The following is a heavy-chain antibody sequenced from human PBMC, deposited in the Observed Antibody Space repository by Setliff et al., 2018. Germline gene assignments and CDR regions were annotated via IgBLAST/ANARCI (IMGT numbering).Heavy chain of an antibody. V-gene: IGHV1-46*01. CDR3: ARGGMAAAGRKGVFEY. Sequence: ASVKVSCKASGYTFTAYYMHWVRQAPGQGLEWMGIVHTGGGSASYAQKFQGRVTMTSDTSTSTVYMEVNSVRSDDTAIHYCARGGMAAAGRKGVFEYWGQGSQVTVSS. J-gene: IGHJ4*02. CDR1: GYTFTAYY. CDR2: VHTGGGSA. D-gene: IGHD6-13*01.